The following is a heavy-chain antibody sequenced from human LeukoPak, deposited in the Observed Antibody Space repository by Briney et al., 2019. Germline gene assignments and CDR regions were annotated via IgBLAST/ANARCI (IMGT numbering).Heavy chain of an antibody. Sequence: ASVKVSCKASGYTFTSYGISWVRRAPGQGLEWMGWISAYNGNTNYAQKLQGRVIMTTDTSTSTAYMELRSLRSDDTAVYYCARGGDNPHYVWGSYRYLLDYWGQGTLVTVSS. V-gene: IGHV1-18*01. D-gene: IGHD3-16*02. CDR3: ARGGDNPHYVWGSYRYLLDY. CDR2: ISAYNGNT. CDR1: GYTFTSYG. J-gene: IGHJ4*02.